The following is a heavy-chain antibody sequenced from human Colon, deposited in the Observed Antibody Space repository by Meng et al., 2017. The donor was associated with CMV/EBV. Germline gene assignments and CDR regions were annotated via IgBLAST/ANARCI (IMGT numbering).Heavy chain of an antibody. J-gene: IGHJ6*02. Sequence: GESLKISCAASGFTLRSDWMSWVRQAPGKGLEWVANIRQDESEKYYEDSVKGRFTISRDNAKNSLYLQMNSLRAEDTAVYYCARDRDHVAQGGYYDMDVWGQGTTVTVSS. CDR2: IRQDESEK. CDR3: ARDRDHVAQGGYYDMDV. V-gene: IGHV3-7*01. D-gene: IGHD2-15*01. CDR1: GFTLRSDW.